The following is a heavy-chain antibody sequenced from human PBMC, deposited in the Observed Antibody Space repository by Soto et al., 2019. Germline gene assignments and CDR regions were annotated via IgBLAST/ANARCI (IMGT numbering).Heavy chain of an antibody. J-gene: IGHJ4*02. V-gene: IGHV4-34*01. CDR3: AIYYGGKVLDY. CDR2: INHSGST. D-gene: IGHD4-17*01. CDR1: GRSFSGYY. Sequence: QVQLQQWGAGLLKPSETLSLTCAVYGRSFSGYYWSWIRQPPGKGLEWIGEINHSGSTNYNPSLKTRLTISVDTSLSVDTSQTQFSLKLSSVTAADTAVYSCAIYYGGKVLDYWGQGTLVTVSS.